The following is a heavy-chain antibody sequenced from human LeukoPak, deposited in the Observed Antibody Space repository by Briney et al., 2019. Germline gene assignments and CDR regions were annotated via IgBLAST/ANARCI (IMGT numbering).Heavy chain of an antibody. CDR3: ARAPLYCSSTSCHMTGGDY. D-gene: IGHD2-2*02. CDR2: IIPIFGTA. Sequence: GASVKVSCKAPGGTFSSYAISWVRQAPGQGLEWMGGIIPIFGTANYAQKFQGRVTITADESTSTAYMELSSLRSEDTAVYYCARAPLYCSSTSCHMTGGDYWGQGTLVTVSS. V-gene: IGHV1-69*13. J-gene: IGHJ4*02. CDR1: GGTFSSYA.